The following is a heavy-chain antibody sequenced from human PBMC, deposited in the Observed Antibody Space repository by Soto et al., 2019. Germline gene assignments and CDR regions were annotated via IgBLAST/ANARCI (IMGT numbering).Heavy chain of an antibody. D-gene: IGHD3-3*01. J-gene: IGHJ3*02. CDR3: ARHPYDFWSGHDAFDI. CDR2: IYYSGGT. Sequence: SETLSLTCAVNGGSVNSGNYYWSWIRQPPGKGLEWIGEIYYSGGTHYNPSLKSRVTISVDTSKNQFSLKLSSVTAADTAVYYCARHPYDFWSGHDAFDIWGQGTMVTVSS. V-gene: IGHV4-39*01. CDR1: GGSVNSGNYY.